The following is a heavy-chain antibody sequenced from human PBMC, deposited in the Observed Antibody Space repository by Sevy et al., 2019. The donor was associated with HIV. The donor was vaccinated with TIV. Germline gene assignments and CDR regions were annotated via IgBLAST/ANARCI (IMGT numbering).Heavy chain of an antibody. V-gene: IGHV3-30*18. CDR1: GFSFSRYG. D-gene: IGHD4-17*01. CDR3: AKDLFGDYCLCSVDY. Sequence: GGSLRLSCAASGFSFSRYGIHWVRQAPGRGLEWVAVISHDGGTQYYADSVKGRFTVSRDNSKYTAYLEMDSLSTEDTAVYFCAKDLFGDYCLCSVDYWGQGALVTVSP. J-gene: IGHJ4*02. CDR2: ISHDGGTQ.